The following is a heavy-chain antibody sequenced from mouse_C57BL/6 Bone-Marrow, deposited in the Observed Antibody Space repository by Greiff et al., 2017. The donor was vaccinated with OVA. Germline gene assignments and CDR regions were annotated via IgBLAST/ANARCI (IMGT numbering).Heavy chain of an antibody. CDR1: GFTFSNYW. CDR2: IRLKSDNYAT. CDR3: TEGDYDGFAY. V-gene: IGHV6-3*01. D-gene: IGHD2-4*01. J-gene: IGHJ3*01. Sequence: EVQLMESGGGLVQPGGSMKLSCVASGFTFSNYWMNWVRQSPEKGLEWVAQIRLKSDNYATHYAESVKGRFTISRDDSKSSVYLQMNNLRAEDTGIYYCTEGDYDGFAYWGQGTLVTVSA.